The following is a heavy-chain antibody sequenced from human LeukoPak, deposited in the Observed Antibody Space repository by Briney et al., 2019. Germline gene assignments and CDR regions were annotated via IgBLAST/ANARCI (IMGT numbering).Heavy chain of an antibody. CDR2: IYTSVTT. V-gene: IGHV4-4*09. Sequence: PSETLSLTCTVSGDSISRYYWSWIRQPPGKGLEWIGFIYTSVTTKYNPSLKSRVTISVDTSKSQFSLKVSSVTASDTAIYYCARLDDRERFDYRGQGTLVTVSS. J-gene: IGHJ4*02. CDR3: ARLDDRERFDY. D-gene: IGHD3-22*01. CDR1: GDSISRYY.